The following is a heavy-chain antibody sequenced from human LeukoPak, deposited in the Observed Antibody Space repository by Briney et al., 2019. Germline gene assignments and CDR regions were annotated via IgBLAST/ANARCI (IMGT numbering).Heavy chain of an antibody. CDR1: GFTFSSCA. Sequence: GGSLRLSCAASGFTFSSCAMSWVRQAPGKGLEWVSAISGSGGSTYYADSVKGRFTISRDNAKNSLYLQMNSLRAEDTAVYYCARVGDYGDEGPHFDYWGQGTLVTVSS. CDR3: ARVGDYGDEGPHFDY. D-gene: IGHD4-17*01. CDR2: ISGSGGST. V-gene: IGHV3-23*01. J-gene: IGHJ4*02.